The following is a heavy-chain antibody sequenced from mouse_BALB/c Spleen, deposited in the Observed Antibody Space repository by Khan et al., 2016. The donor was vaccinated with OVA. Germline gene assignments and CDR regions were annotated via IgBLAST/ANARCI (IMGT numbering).Heavy chain of an antibody. V-gene: IGHV3-5*02. Sequence: EVQLVESGPGLVKPSQTVSLTCTVTGISITSGNYRWSWIRQFPGNKLEWIGNIYYSGTVTYNPSLTNRTTITRDTSKNQFFLEMNSLTAEDTATYYCARDYGSLYWYFDVWGAGTTVTVSS. D-gene: IGHD1-1*01. CDR3: ARDYGSLYWYFDV. CDR1: GISITSGNYR. CDR2: IYYSGTV. J-gene: IGHJ1*01.